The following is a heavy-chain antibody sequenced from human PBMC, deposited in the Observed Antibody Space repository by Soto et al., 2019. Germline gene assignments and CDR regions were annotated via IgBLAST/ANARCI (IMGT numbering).Heavy chain of an antibody. D-gene: IGHD1-1*01. J-gene: IGHJ5*02. Sequence: PSETLSLTCAVSGYSISSGYYWGWIRQPPGKGLEWIGSIYHSGSTYYNPSLKSRVTISVDTSKNQFSLKLSSVTAADTAVYYCARVKGLQHRGINWFDPWGQGTLVTVPQ. V-gene: IGHV4-38-2*01. CDR1: GYSISSGYY. CDR2: IYHSGST. CDR3: ARVKGLQHRGINWFDP.